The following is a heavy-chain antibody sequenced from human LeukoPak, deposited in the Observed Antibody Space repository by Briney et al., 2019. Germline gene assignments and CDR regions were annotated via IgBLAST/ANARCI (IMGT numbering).Heavy chain of an antibody. D-gene: IGHD6-19*01. J-gene: IGHJ4*02. CDR3: ARAGGLAVADFDY. Sequence: SVKVSCKASGGTFSSYAISWVRQAPGQGLEWMGGIIPIFGTANYAQKFQGRVTITADKSTSTAHMELSSLRSEDTAVYYCARAGGLAVADFDYWGQGTLVTVSS. CDR1: GGTFSSYA. CDR2: IIPIFGTA. V-gene: IGHV1-69*06.